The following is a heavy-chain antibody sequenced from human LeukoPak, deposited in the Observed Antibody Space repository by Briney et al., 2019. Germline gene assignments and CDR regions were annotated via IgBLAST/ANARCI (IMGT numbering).Heavy chain of an antibody. CDR3: AKVKYSSSWFYFDY. CDR1: GFTFSSYG. Sequence: PGGSLRLSCAASGFTFSSYGMHWVRQAPGKGLEWVAFIRYDGSNKYYADSVEGRFTISRDNSKNTLYLQMNSLRAEDTAVYYCAKVKYSSSWFYFDYWGQGTLVTVSS. J-gene: IGHJ4*02. V-gene: IGHV3-30*02. D-gene: IGHD6-13*01. CDR2: IRYDGSNK.